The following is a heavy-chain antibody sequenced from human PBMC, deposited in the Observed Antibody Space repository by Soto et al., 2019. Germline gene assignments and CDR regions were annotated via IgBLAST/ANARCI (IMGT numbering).Heavy chain of an antibody. V-gene: IGHV1-69*01. CDR2: IIPIIGPA. D-gene: IGHD3-22*01. Sequence: QVQLVQSGAEVKRPGSSVKLSCKASGGTFTYYGISWVRQAPGQGLEWMGGIIPIIGPATYAQKFQGRVTITAAQSTSTAYMELSSLGSEDTALYSCARDLGTTIAGPPRRETYGGLDPWGQGTLVTVSS. J-gene: IGHJ5*02. CDR1: GGTFTYYG. CDR3: ARDLGTTIAGPPRRETYGGLDP.